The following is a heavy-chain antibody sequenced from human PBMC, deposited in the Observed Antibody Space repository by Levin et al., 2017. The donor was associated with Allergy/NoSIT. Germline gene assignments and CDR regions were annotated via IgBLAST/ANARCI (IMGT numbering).Heavy chain of an antibody. CDR3: ARHTSVDYYNSFEY. J-gene: IGHJ4*01. V-gene: IGHV4-39*01. D-gene: IGHD4-23*01. Sequence: SETLSLTCTVSGDSIGSSNYYWGWIRQSPGKGLEWIGSINNRATTHYNPSLKSRVTMSVDASKSQFSLKLSSVTAADTAVYYCARHTSVDYYNSFEYWGQGTLVTVSS. CDR1: GDSIGSSNYY. CDR2: INNRATT.